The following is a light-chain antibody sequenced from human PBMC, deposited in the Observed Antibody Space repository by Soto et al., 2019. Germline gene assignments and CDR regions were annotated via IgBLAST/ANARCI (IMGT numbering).Light chain of an antibody. V-gene: IGKV1-12*01. Sequence: DIQMTQSPSSVSASVGDRITITCRTSQDIGGRLAWYQQKPGKAPSLLIFDASTLHSGVPSRFSGSGSGTDFTLTISSLQPDDFATYYCQQFAISTTFGQGTKVDIK. CDR2: DAS. CDR1: QDIGGR. J-gene: IGKJ1*01. CDR3: QQFAISTT.